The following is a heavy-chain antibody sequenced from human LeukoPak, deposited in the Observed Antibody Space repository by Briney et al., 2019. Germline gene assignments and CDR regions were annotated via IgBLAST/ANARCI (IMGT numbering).Heavy chain of an antibody. D-gene: IGHD2-2*01. Sequence: SETLSLTCTVSGGSISGHYWSWIRQPPGKGLEWIGYISDSGNTNYNPSLKSRVTMSIDTSKNQFSLKLSSVTAADTAVYYCARAYCSSTSCQWGFDYWGQGTLVTVSS. CDR2: ISDSGNT. V-gene: IGHV4-59*11. J-gene: IGHJ4*02. CDR1: GGSISGHY. CDR3: ARAYCSSTSCQWGFDY.